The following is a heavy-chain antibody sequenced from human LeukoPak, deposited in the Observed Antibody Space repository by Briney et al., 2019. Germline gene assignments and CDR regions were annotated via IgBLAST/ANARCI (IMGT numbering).Heavy chain of an antibody. V-gene: IGHV3-30-3*01. D-gene: IGHD4-17*01. CDR1: GFIFNDYA. CDR2: ISYDGANK. J-gene: IGHJ4*02. CDR3: AREVSVTLDQ. Sequence: GMSVRLFCAASGFIFNDYAMQWVRQARGKGVVGVAVISYDGANKYYADSVKGRFTISRDNSKNTLYLQMSSLRTEETAVYYWAREVSVTLDQWGQGTLLTVSS.